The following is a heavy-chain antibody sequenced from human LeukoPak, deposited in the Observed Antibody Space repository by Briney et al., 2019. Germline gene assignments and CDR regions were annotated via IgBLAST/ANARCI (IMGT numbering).Heavy chain of an antibody. J-gene: IGHJ4*02. CDR3: ARDRANDYVWGSYRRPEYYFDN. CDR1: GGSISSYY. Sequence: PSETLSLTCTVSGGSISSYYWSWTRQPAGKGLEWIGRIYTSGSTNYNPSLKSRVTMSVDTSKNQFSLKLSSVTAADTAVYYCARDRANDYVWGSYRRPEYYFDNWGQGTLVTVSS. D-gene: IGHD3-16*02. CDR2: IYTSGST. V-gene: IGHV4-4*07.